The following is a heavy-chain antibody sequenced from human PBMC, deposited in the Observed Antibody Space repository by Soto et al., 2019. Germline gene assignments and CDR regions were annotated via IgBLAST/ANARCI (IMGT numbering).Heavy chain of an antibody. CDR3: AASGGSWYPHLAKYNWFDP. D-gene: IGHD6-13*01. CDR2: IYYSGST. V-gene: IGHV4-39*01. CDR1: GGSISSSSYY. Sequence: SETLSLTCTVSGGSISSSSYYWGWIRQPPGKGLEWIGSIYYSGSTYYNPSLKGRVTISVDTSKNQFSLKLSSVTAADTAVYYCAASGGSWYPHLAKYNWFDPWGQGTLVTVSS. J-gene: IGHJ5*02.